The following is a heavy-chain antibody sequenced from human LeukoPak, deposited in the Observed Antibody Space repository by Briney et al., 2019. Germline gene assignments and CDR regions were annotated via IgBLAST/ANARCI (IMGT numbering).Heavy chain of an antibody. V-gene: IGHV3-11*04. D-gene: IGHD2-15*01. J-gene: IGHJ6*03. CDR2: ISSSGSTI. CDR3: ARGSRGPYYYYYMDV. Sequence: PGGSLRLSCAASGFTFSDYYMSWILQAPGKGLEWVSYISSSGSTIYYADSVKGRFTISRDNAKNSLYLQMNSLRAEDTAVYYCARGSRGPYYYYYMDVWGKGTTVTVSS. CDR1: GFTFSDYY.